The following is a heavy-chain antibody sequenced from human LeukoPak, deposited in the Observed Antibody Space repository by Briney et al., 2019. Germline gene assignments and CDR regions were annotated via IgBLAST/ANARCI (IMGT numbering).Heavy chain of an antibody. CDR1: GGSISSGGYY. CDR2: IYYSGST. CDR3: ASQAAAAYYYYGMDV. J-gene: IGHJ6*02. D-gene: IGHD6-13*01. Sequence: SETLSLTCTVSGGSISSGGYYWRWIRQHPGKGRGWIGYIYYSGSTYYNPSRKSRVTISVNTSKNQFSLKLSSVTAADTAVYYCASQAAAAYYYYGMDVWGQGTTVTVSS. V-gene: IGHV4-31*03.